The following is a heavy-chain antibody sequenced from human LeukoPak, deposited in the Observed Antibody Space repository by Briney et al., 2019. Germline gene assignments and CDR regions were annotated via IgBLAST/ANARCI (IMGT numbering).Heavy chain of an antibody. CDR1: GFTFSSYS. Sequence: GGSLRLSCAASGFTFSSYSMNWVRQAPGKGLEWISYISSSSITIYYADSVKGRFTISRDNAKNSLYLQMNSLRAEDTAVYYCARDLGITMVRGVIITSARSFDYWGQGTLVTVSS. D-gene: IGHD3-10*01. CDR2: ISSSSITI. V-gene: IGHV3-48*01. J-gene: IGHJ4*02. CDR3: ARDLGITMVRGVIITSARSFDY.